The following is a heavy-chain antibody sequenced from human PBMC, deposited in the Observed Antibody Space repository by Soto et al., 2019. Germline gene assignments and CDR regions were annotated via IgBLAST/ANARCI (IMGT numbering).Heavy chain of an antibody. Sequence: SETLSLTCTVSGGSISSGGYYWSWIRQHPGKGLEWIGYIYYSGSTYYNPSLKSRVTISVDTSKNQFSLKLSSVTAADTAVYYCARDEGRPWDYYGMDVWGQGTTVTVSS. CDR2: IYYSGST. CDR1: GGSISSGGYY. J-gene: IGHJ6*02. CDR3: ARDEGRPWDYYGMDV. D-gene: IGHD7-27*01. V-gene: IGHV4-31*03.